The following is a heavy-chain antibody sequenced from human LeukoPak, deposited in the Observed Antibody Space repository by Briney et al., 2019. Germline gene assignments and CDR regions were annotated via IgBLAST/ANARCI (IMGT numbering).Heavy chain of an antibody. CDR2: ISYDGSNK. CDR1: GFTFSSYA. V-gene: IGHV3-30-3*01. J-gene: IGHJ4*02. Sequence: PGGSLRLSCAASGFTFSSYAMHWVRQVPGKGLEWVAVISYDGSNKYYADSVKGRFTISRDNSKNTLYLQMNSLRAEDTAVYYCARAESGYDLLIDYWGQGTLVTVSS. D-gene: IGHD5-12*01. CDR3: ARAESGYDLLIDY.